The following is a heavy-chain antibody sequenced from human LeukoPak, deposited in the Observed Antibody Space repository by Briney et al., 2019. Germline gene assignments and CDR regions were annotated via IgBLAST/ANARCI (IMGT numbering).Heavy chain of an antibody. D-gene: IGHD3-22*01. V-gene: IGHV3-48*01. CDR3: ARAPSYDSSGYLVK. Sequence: PGGSLRLSCAASGFAFSSYNMNWVRQAPGKGLEWISYIGSSGSPTHYADSVGGRFTISRDNAKNSLYLQMNSLRAEDTAVYYCARAPSYDSSGYLVKWGQGTLVTVSS. CDR1: GFAFSSYN. J-gene: IGHJ4*02. CDR2: IGSSGSPT.